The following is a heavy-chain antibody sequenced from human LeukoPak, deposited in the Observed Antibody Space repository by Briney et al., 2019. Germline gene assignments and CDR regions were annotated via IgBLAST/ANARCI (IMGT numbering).Heavy chain of an antibody. CDR1: GFIVSGDF. Sequence: PGGSLRLSCAASGFIVSGDFMSWVRQAPGKGLEWVSVIYSDGSTYYADSVKGRFTISRDNSKNTLDLQMNSLGVEDTAVYYCARGQYFAMDVWGQGTTVTVSS. CDR2: IYSDGST. J-gene: IGHJ6*02. V-gene: IGHV3-66*01. CDR3: ARGQYFAMDV.